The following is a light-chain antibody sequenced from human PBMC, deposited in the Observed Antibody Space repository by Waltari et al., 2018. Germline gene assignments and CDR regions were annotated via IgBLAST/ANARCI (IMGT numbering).Light chain of an antibody. Sequence: QSALTQPPSASGSPGQSVTISCTGTSSDVGGYNYVSWYQQNPGKAPKLLIYEVSKRPAGVPDRFSGSRSGNTASLTVSGLQAEDEADYYCSSYAGSNNFIFGGGTKLTVL. CDR1: SSDVGGYNY. CDR2: EVS. V-gene: IGLV2-8*01. J-gene: IGLJ2*01. CDR3: SSYAGSNNFI.